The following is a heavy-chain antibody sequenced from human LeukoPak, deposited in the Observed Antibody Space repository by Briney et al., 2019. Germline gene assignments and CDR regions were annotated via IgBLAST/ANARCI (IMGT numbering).Heavy chain of an antibody. V-gene: IGHV4-59*01. CDR3: ARARPSIAAAGTDAFDI. D-gene: IGHD6-13*01. J-gene: IGHJ3*02. CDR2: IYYSGST. Sequence: SETLSLTCTVSGGSISSYCWSWIRQPPGKGLEWIGYIYYSGSTNYNPSLKSRVTISVDTSKNQFSLKLSSVTAADTAVYYCARARPSIAAAGTDAFDIWGQGTMVTVSS. CDR1: GGSISSYC.